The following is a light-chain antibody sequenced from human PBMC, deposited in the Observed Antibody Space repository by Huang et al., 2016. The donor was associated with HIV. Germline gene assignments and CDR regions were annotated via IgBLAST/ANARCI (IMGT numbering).Light chain of an antibody. CDR2: QAS. CDR3: QQCYASSYT. J-gene: IGKJ2*01. V-gene: IGKV1-5*03. Sequence: DIQMTQSPSRLSASIGDRVTITCRASQSISTWLAWYRQKPGKAPKLLISQASSLQNGVPSMFSGSGSGTQFTLTTRTLHPDDFATYYCQQCYASSYTFGQGTKLEIK. CDR1: QSISTW.